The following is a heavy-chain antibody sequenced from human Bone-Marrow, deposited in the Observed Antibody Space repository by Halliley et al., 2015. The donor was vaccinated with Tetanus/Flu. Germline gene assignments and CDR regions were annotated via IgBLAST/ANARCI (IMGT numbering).Heavy chain of an antibody. D-gene: IGHD6-13*01. CDR1: GFTFDDYA. CDR2: INWNSDYI. Sequence: SLRLSCAASGFTFDDYAMHWVRQTPGKGLEWVSSINWNSDYIGYADSVKGRFTISRDNAKNSLYLHMTSLRAEDTALYFCAKDRTAGHHYYYGLDVWGQGTTVTVSS. V-gene: IGHV3-9*01. J-gene: IGHJ6*02. CDR3: AKDRTAGHHYYYGLDV.